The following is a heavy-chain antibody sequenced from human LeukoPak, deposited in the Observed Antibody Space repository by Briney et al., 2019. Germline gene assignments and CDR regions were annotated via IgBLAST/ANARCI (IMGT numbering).Heavy chain of an antibody. J-gene: IGHJ4*02. CDR1: GGSFSGYY. CDR3: ARGDGITGTQGRLDY. CDR2: INHSGST. D-gene: IGHD1-20*01. V-gene: IGHV4-34*01. Sequence: SETLSLTCAVYGGSFSGYYWSWIGQPPGKGLEWIGEINHSGSTNYNPSLKSRVTISVDTSNNQFSLKLSSVTAADTAVYYCARGDGITGTQGRLDYWGQGTLVTVSS.